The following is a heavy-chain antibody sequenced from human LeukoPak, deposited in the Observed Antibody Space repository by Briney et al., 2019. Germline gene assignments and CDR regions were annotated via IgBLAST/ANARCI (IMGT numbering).Heavy chain of an antibody. CDR2: IIPIFGTA. V-gene: IGHV1-69*06. J-gene: IGHJ5*02. CDR3: ASLGYSSSSIGPGTGWFDP. CDR1: GGTFSSYA. Sequence: ASVKVSCKASGGTFSSYAISWVRQAPGQGLEWMGGIIPIFGTANYAQKFQGRVTITADKSTSTAYMELSSLRSEDTAVYYCASLGYSSSSIGPGTGWFDPWGQGTLVTVSS. D-gene: IGHD6-6*01.